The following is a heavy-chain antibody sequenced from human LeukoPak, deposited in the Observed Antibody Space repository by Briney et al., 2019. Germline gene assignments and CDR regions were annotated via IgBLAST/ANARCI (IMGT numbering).Heavy chain of an antibody. D-gene: IGHD3-22*01. Sequence: PSETLSLTCTVSGGSISSYYWSWIRQPPGKGLEWIGYIYYSGSTNYNPSLKSRVTISVDTSKNQFSLKLSSVTAAETAVYHCARGNYYDSSGYYYGGTYFDYWGQGTLVTV. CDR3: ARGNYYDSSGYYYGGTYFDY. J-gene: IGHJ4*02. V-gene: IGHV4-59*01. CDR1: GGSISSYY. CDR2: IYYSGST.